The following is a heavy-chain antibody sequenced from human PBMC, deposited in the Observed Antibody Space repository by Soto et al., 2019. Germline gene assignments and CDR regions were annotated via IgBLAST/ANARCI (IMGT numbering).Heavy chain of an antibody. CDR3: ASGIQWELRSGYYYYGMDV. D-gene: IGHD1-26*01. CDR1: GYTFTSYG. CDR2: VSGHNGLT. J-gene: IGHJ6*02. V-gene: IGHV1-18*01. Sequence: ASVKVSCKTSGYTFTSYGLSWVRQAPGQRLEWMGWVSGHNGLTNYAQKFQDRVTITTDTSTSTAYMELRSLRSDDTAVYYCASGIQWELRSGYYYYGMDVWGQGTTVTVSS.